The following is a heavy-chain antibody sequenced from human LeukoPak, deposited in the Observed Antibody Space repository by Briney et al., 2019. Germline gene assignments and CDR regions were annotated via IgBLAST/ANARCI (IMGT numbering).Heavy chain of an antibody. CDR2: ISGSGGTT. CDR1: EFTFSSYS. Sequence: GGSLRLSCAASEFTFSSYSMNWVRQAPGKGLEWVSVISGSGGTTYYADSVKGRFTISRDSSKNTLYLQMNSLRAEDTAVYYCAKVSGGGLNYDGMDVWGQGTTVTVSS. D-gene: IGHD1-14*01. CDR3: AKVSGGGLNYDGMDV. V-gene: IGHV3-23*01. J-gene: IGHJ6*02.